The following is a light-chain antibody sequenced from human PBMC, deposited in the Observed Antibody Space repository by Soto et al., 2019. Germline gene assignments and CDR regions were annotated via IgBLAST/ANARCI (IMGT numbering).Light chain of an antibody. V-gene: IGKV1-33*01. CDR3: QQYDNLVFT. CDR2: DAS. CDR1: QDISNY. J-gene: IGKJ3*01. Sequence: DIQMTQSPSSLCASVGDRVTITCQASQDISNYLNWYQQKPGKAPKLLIYDASNLETGVPSRFSGSGSGTDFTFTISSLQPEDIATYYCQQYDNLVFTFGPGTKVDIK.